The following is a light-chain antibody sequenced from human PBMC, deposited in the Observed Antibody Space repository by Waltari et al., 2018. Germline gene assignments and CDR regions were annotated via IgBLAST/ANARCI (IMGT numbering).Light chain of an antibody. CDR1: QSVSTY. V-gene: IGKV3-11*01. CDR2: DAS. J-gene: IGKJ4*01. CDR3: RQRSNWPLT. Sequence: EIVLTQSPATLSLSPGERATLSCRASQSVSTYLGWYQQKPGQAPRLLIYDASNRATGIPARFSVSGSGTDFTLTISSLEPEDFAVYYCRQRSNWPLTFGGGTKVEIK.